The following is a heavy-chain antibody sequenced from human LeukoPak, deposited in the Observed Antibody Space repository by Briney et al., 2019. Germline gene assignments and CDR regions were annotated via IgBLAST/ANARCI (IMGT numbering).Heavy chain of an antibody. Sequence: PSETLSLTCTVSGGSITNYYWSWIRQSPGKGLEWLGYIHDSGSTHYNPSLESRVTISVDTSKKQFSLKLTSVTAADTAVYYCARHSHGGNSNWFDPWGQGTLVTVSS. D-gene: IGHD4-23*01. V-gene: IGHV4-59*01. CDR3: ARHSHGGNSNWFDP. CDR2: IHDSGST. J-gene: IGHJ5*02. CDR1: GGSITNYY.